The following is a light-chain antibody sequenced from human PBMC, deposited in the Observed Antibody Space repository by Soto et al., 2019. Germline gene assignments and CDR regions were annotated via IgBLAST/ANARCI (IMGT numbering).Light chain of an antibody. J-gene: IGLJ1*01. CDR1: SSDVGSYNL. CDR3: CSYAGSGAYV. CDR2: EVN. V-gene: IGLV2-23*02. Sequence: QSALTQPASVSGSPGQSITISCTGTSSDVGSYNLVSWYQQHPGKAPKLMIYEVNKRPSGVSNRFSGSKSGNTASLTISGLQAEDEADYYCCSYAGSGAYVFGTWTKVT.